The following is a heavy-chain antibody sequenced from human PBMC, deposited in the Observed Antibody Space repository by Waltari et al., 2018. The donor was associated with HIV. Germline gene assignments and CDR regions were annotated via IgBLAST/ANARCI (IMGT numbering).Heavy chain of an antibody. D-gene: IGHD5-12*01. V-gene: IGHV3-23*01. Sequence: EVQLLESGGGLVQPGGSLRLSCAGSGFTFSSYALGWVRQAPGKGLEWVSAISGSGGSTYYADSVKGRFTISRDNSKNTLYLQMNSLRAEDTAVYYCAKDPMDIVATINYYGMDVWGQGTTVTVSS. CDR2: ISGSGGST. J-gene: IGHJ6*02. CDR1: GFTFSSYA. CDR3: AKDPMDIVATINYYGMDV.